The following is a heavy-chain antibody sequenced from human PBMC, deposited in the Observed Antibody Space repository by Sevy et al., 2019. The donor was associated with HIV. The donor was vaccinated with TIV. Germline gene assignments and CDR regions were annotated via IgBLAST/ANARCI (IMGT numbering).Heavy chain of an antibody. CDR3: ARDKNYYVSGSFDY. V-gene: IGHV1-69*13. Sequence: SVKVSCKASGGIFRSNAISWVRQAPGQGLEWMGGIIAVFGTTHYAPKFQGRVTITADESRSTAYMELSSLKSEDTAVYYCARDKNYYVSGSFDYWGQGSQVTVSS. CDR2: IIAVFGTT. D-gene: IGHD3-10*01. CDR1: GGIFRSNA. J-gene: IGHJ4*01.